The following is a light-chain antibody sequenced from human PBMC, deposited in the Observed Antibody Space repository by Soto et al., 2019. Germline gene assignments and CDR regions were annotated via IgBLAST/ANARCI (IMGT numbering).Light chain of an antibody. V-gene: IGKV1-5*01. CDR2: GVS. Sequence: DVQMTQSPSTLSASVGDRVTITCRASQSINNLLAWYQQKPGKAPKFLIYGVSTLESGVPSRFSGSGSGTEFTLTISSLQPEDFATYYCQQYDSYSLTFGGGTRVEIK. CDR1: QSINNL. J-gene: IGKJ4*01. CDR3: QQYDSYSLT.